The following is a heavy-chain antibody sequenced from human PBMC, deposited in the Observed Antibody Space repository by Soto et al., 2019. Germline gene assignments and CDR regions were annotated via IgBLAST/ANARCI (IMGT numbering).Heavy chain of an antibody. V-gene: IGHV3-21*01. CDR2: ISSSSSYI. D-gene: IGHD5-12*01. J-gene: IGHJ4*02. Sequence: PGGSLRLSCAASGFTFSSYSMNWVRQAPGKGLEWVSSISSSSSYIYYADSVKGRFTISRDNAKNSLYLQMNSLRAEDTAVYYCARANSGSGDFDYWGQGALVTVSS. CDR3: ARANSGSGDFDY. CDR1: GFTFSSYS.